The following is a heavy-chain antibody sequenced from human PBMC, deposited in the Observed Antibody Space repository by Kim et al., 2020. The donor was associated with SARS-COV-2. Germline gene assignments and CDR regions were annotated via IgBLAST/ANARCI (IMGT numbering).Heavy chain of an antibody. D-gene: IGHD3-22*01. V-gene: IGHV3-49*04. CDR3: TREGGYYYDSSGYYYGHFDY. CDR1: GFTFGDYA. CDR2: IRSKAYGGTT. Sequence: GGSLRLSCTASGFTFGDYAMSWVRQAPGKGLEWVGFIRSKAYGGTTEYAASVKGRFTISRDDSKSIAYLQMNSLKTEDTAVDYCTREGGYYYDSSGYYYGHFDYWGQGTLVTVSS. J-gene: IGHJ4*02.